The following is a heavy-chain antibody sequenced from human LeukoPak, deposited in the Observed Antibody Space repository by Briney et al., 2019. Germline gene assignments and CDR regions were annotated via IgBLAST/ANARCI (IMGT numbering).Heavy chain of an antibody. CDR2: LSWSSGTI. Sequence: GRSLRLSCAASGFKFDDYGMHWVRQAPGKGPEWVAGLSWSSGTIHYADSVKGRFTISRDNAKNSLYLQMNSLRAEDTALYHCARDRNPNWGSLTASGSDAFDIWGQGTKVTVSS. CDR1: GFKFDDYG. D-gene: IGHD7-27*01. J-gene: IGHJ3*02. V-gene: IGHV3-9*01. CDR3: ARDRNPNWGSLTASGSDAFDI.